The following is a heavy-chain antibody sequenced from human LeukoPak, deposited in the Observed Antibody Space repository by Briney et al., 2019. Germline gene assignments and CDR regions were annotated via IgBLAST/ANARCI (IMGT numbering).Heavy chain of an antibody. V-gene: IGHV7-4-1*02. D-gene: IGHD1-1*01. CDR1: GYTFTSYT. Sequence: ASVKVSCKASGYTFTSYTTNWVGQAPGQGLEWMGCINTNTEKPTYAQGFTGRFVFSLDTSVSTAYLQISSLKAEDTAVYYCARGMSNSPYYFYYYMDVWGKGTTVTVSS. CDR3: ARGMSNSPYYFYYYMDV. J-gene: IGHJ6*03. CDR2: INTNTEKP.